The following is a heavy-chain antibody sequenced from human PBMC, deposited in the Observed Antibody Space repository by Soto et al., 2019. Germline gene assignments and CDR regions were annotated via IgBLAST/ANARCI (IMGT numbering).Heavy chain of an antibody. D-gene: IGHD3-22*01. J-gene: IGHJ4*02. Sequence: SETLSLTCAVSGYSISSGYYWGWIRQPPGKGLEWIGSIYHSGSTYYNPSLKSRVTISVDTSKNQFSLKLSSVTAADTAVYYCASRSYDSSGFRDYWGQGTLVTVSS. CDR1: GYSISSGYY. CDR3: ASRSYDSSGFRDY. V-gene: IGHV4-38-2*01. CDR2: IYHSGST.